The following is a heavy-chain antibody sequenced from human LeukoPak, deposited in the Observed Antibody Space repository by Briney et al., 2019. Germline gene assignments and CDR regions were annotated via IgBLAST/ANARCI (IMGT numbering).Heavy chain of an antibody. Sequence: GGSLRLSCAASGFTFSSYWMSWVRQAPGKGLEWVANLKQDGSEKYYVDSVKGRFTISRDNAKNSLYLQMNSLRAEDTAVYYCARVGYDFWSGPIGGGLDYWGQGTLVTVSS. CDR2: LKQDGSEK. CDR1: GFTFSSYW. J-gene: IGHJ4*02. CDR3: ARVGYDFWSGPIGGGLDY. D-gene: IGHD3-3*01. V-gene: IGHV3-7*01.